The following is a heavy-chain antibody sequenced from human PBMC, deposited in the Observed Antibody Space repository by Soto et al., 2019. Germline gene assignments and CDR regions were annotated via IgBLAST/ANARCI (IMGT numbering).Heavy chain of an antibody. D-gene: IGHD1-1*01. J-gene: IGHJ6*02. CDR2: ILPMFGTP. CDR3: ARSRVETSAHGNYYYAMDA. Sequence: QVQLVQSGTEVKKPGSSVKVSCKALAGTFSSYAISWVRQAPGQGLEWMGGILPMFGTPNYAQKFLGRVRITADESTRTAYMELSSLRSEDTVVYYCARSRVETSAHGNYYYAMDAWGQGATVTVYS. V-gene: IGHV1-69*12. CDR1: AGTFSSYA.